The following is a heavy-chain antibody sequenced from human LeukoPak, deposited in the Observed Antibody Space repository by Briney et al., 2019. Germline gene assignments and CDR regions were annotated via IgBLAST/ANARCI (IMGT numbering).Heavy chain of an antibody. Sequence: GSLRLSCAASGFTVSSNYMSWVRQAPGKGLEWIGSIYFGGNAYYNPSLKSRLTISVDTSKNQFSLKLTSVTAADTAMYFCAREAVAGEGGTDYWGQGTLVTVSS. D-gene: IGHD6-19*01. V-gene: IGHV4-39*07. J-gene: IGHJ4*02. CDR1: GFTVSSNY. CDR3: AREAVAGEGGTDY. CDR2: IYFGGNA.